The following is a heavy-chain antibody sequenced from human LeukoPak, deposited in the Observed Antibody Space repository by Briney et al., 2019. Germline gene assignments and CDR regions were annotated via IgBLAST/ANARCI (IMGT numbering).Heavy chain of an antibody. J-gene: IGHJ6*03. CDR3: TRVHGDRTYYYYYYYMDV. CDR1: GFTFGDYA. D-gene: IGHD7-27*01. V-gene: IGHV3-49*04. CDR2: IRSKAYGGTT. Sequence: GGSLRLSCTASGFTFGDYAMSWVRQAPGKGLEWVGFIRSKAYGGTTEYAASVKGRFTISRDDSKSIAYLQMNSLKTEDTAVYYCTRVHGDRTYYYYYYYMDVWGKGTTVTVS.